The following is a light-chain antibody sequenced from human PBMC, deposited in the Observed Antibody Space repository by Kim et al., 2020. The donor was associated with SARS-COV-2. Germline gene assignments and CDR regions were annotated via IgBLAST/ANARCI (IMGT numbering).Light chain of an antibody. J-gene: IGKJ4*01. Sequence: EIVMTQSPATLSVSPGERATLSCRASQTVSSNLAWYQQKPGQAPRLLIYGASTRATDIPARFSGSGSGTEFTLTISSLQSEDFAVYYCQQYNDWLTFGGGTKLEI. CDR2: GAS. CDR3: QQYNDWLT. CDR1: QTVSSN. V-gene: IGKV3-15*01.